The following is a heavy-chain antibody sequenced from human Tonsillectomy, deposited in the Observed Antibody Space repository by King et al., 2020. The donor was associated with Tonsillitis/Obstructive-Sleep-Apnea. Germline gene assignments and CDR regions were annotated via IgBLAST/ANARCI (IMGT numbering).Heavy chain of an antibody. CDR2: INTNTGNP. V-gene: IGHV7-4-1*02. J-gene: IGHJ3*02. Sequence: QLVQSGSELKKPGASVKVSCKASGYTFTSYALNWVRQAPGQGLEWMGWINTNTGNPTYAQGFTGRFVFSLDTSVSTAYLQISSLKAEDTAVYYCANLGYCSTTCCYPPLYAFGIWGKGTMVTVSS. CDR3: ANLGYCSTTCCYPPLYAFGI. CDR1: GYTFTSYA. D-gene: IGHD2-2*01.